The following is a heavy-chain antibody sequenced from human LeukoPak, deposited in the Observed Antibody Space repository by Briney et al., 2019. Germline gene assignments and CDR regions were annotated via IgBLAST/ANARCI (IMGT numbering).Heavy chain of an antibody. D-gene: IGHD2-8*01. Sequence: PGGSLRLSCAASGFIFRNYDMNWVRQAPGKGLEWVSYISGSGTTIYSADSVKGRFTISRDNAKNSLYLHMNSLRAEDTAVYYCAREDSGTSAEYFQHWGQGTLVSVSS. CDR3: AREDSGTSAEYFQH. J-gene: IGHJ1*01. CDR1: GFIFRNYD. V-gene: IGHV3-48*03. CDR2: ISGSGTTI.